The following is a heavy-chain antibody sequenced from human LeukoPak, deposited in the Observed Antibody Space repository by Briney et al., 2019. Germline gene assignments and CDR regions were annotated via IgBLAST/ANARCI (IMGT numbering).Heavy chain of an antibody. D-gene: IGHD3-10*01. CDR1: GGSISSSSYY. V-gene: IGHV4-39*07. CDR2: IYYRGSS. CDR3: ARKENVYYYFDY. J-gene: IGHJ4*02. Sequence: SETLSLTCTVSGGSISSSSYYWGWIRQPPGKGLEWIGSIYYRGSSYYNPSLQSRVTMSVDTSKNQFSLKLSSVTAVDTAVYYCARKENVYYYFDYWGQGTLVTVSS.